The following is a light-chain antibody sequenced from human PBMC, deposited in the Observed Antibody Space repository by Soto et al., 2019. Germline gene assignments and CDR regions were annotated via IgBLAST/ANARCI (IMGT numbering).Light chain of an antibody. CDR1: QSVSSN. J-gene: IGKJ3*01. CDR3: QQYNNWPPRFT. V-gene: IGKV3D-15*01. Sequence: EIVMTQSPATLSVSPGERATLSCRASQSVSSNLAWYQQKPGQAPRLLIYGASIRATGIPARFSGSGSGTEFTLTISSLQSEDFAVYYCQQYNNWPPRFTFGPGTQVDIK. CDR2: GAS.